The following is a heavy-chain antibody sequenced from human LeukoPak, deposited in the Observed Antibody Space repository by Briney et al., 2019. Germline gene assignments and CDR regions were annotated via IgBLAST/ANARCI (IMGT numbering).Heavy chain of an antibody. J-gene: IGHJ4*02. CDR3: ARGRRRKWELSTNFDY. Sequence: GASVKVSCKASGYSFIAYGISWVRQAPGQGLEWMGWINPNSGGTNYAQKFQGRVTMTRDTSISTAYMELSRLRPDDTAVYYCARGRRRKWELSTNFDYWGQGTLVTVSS. D-gene: IGHD1-26*01. CDR1: GYSFIAYG. V-gene: IGHV1-2*02. CDR2: INPNSGGT.